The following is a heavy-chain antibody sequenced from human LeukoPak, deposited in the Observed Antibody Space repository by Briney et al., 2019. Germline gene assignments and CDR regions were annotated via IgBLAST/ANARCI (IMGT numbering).Heavy chain of an antibody. Sequence: GSLRLSCAASKFTFSNAWMSWVRQAPGKGLEWVGYIYYSGSTNYNPSLKSRVTISVDTSKNQFSLKLSSVTAADTAVYYCARTWGDYGSGSSFDYWGQGTLVTVSS. J-gene: IGHJ4*02. V-gene: IGHV4-59*08. CDR1: KFTFSNAW. CDR2: IYYSGST. CDR3: ARTWGDYGSGSSFDY. D-gene: IGHD3-10*01.